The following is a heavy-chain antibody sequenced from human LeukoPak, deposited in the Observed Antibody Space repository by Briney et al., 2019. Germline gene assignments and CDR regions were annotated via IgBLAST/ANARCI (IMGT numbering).Heavy chain of an antibody. D-gene: IGHD3-22*01. J-gene: IGHJ4*02. Sequence: SETLSLTCPVSGGSISSYYWSWIRQPPGKGLEWIGYIYYSGSTNYNPSLKSRVTISVDTSKNQFSLKLSSVTAADTAVYYCARLYQGIVDYFDYWGQGTLVTVSS. V-gene: IGHV4-59*01. CDR2: IYYSGST. CDR1: GGSISSYY. CDR3: ARLYQGIVDYFDY.